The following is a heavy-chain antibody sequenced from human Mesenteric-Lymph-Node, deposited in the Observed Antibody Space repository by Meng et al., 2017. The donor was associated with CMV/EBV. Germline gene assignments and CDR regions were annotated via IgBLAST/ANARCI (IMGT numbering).Heavy chain of an antibody. J-gene: IGHJ4*02. CDR1: GFTFSSYA. CDR2: ISGSGDIT. CDR3: ARDPATTVTTYFDY. V-gene: IGHV3-23*01. Sequence: GESLKISCAASGFTFSSYAMSWVRQAPGKGLEWVSTISGSGDITYYADSVRGRFTISRDNSKNSLYLQMNSLRAEDTAVYYCARDPATTVTTYFDYWGQGTLVTVSS. D-gene: IGHD4-11*01.